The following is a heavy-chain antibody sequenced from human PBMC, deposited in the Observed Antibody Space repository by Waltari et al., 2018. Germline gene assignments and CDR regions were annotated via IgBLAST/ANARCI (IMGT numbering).Heavy chain of an antibody. V-gene: IGHV3-30*03. CDR1: GFTFSHYG. J-gene: IGHJ3*02. CDR3: ARAQKSPDPYDSSGWGAFDI. CDR2: ITEDGSDT. Sequence: QVQLVASGGGVVQPGRSLRLSCAAFGFTFSHYGLHWFRQSPVNGPAWVREITEDGSDTKHADTVKGRFTVARENSKNELYLQMNSLRPEDTGIYYCARAQKSPDPYDSSGWGAFDIWGQGTTVTVSS. D-gene: IGHD3-22*01.